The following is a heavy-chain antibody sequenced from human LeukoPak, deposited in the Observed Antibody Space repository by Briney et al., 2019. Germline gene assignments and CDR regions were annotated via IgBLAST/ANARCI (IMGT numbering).Heavy chain of an antibody. J-gene: IGHJ4*02. Sequence: GGSLRLSCAASGFTFSSYGMHWVRQAPGKGLEWVAVISYDGSNKYYADSVKGRFTISRDNSKNTLYLQMNSLRAEDTAVYYCAKGRIVGATLSYYFDYWGQGTLVTVSS. CDR3: AKGRIVGATLSYYFDY. CDR2: ISYDGSNK. CDR1: GFTFSSYG. V-gene: IGHV3-30*18. D-gene: IGHD1-26*01.